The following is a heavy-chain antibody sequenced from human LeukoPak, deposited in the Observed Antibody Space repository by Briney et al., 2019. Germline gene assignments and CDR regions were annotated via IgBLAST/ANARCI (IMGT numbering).Heavy chain of an antibody. Sequence: PSETLSLTCTVSGGSISRYYWSWIPQPPGKGLEWIGSIYHSGNTNYNPSLRSPVTISVDTSKNQFSLKLSSVTAADTAVYYCARGVRQWPYYYDYWGQGTLVTVSS. J-gene: IGHJ4*02. CDR1: GGSISRYY. D-gene: IGHD6-19*01. V-gene: IGHV4-59*01. CDR2: IYHSGNT. CDR3: ARGVRQWPYYYDY.